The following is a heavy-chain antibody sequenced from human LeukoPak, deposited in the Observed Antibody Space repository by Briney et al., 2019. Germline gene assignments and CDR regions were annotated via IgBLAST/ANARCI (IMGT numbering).Heavy chain of an antibody. CDR3: ARGRGFSR. V-gene: IGHV4-34*01. CDR1: GGSFSGYY. CDR2: INHSGST. D-gene: IGHD2/OR15-2a*01. Sequence: SETLSLTCAVYGGSFSGYYWSWVRQPPGRGLEWIGEINHSGSTNYHPSLKSRVTISVDTSKNQFSLKLSSVTAADTAVYYCARGRGFSRWGQGTLVTVSS. J-gene: IGHJ4*02.